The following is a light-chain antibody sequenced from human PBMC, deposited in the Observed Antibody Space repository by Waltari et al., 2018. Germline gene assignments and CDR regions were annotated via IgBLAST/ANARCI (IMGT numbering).Light chain of an antibody. CDR2: IDGGGRH. V-gene: IGLV4-69*01. Sequence: QLAVTQSPSASASLGASVKLTCTLSSEHSAYAIAWHPQQPEKGPRFLMKIDGGGRHSKGDGIPFRFSGSSSGAERYLTISSLQYEDEADYYCQTWDTDVVVFGGGTKLTVL. J-gene: IGLJ2*01. CDR3: QTWDTDVVV. CDR1: SEHSAYA.